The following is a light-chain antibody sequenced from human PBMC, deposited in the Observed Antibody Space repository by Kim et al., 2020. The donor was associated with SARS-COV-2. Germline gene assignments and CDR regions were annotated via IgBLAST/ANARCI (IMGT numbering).Light chain of an antibody. CDR2: GAS. J-gene: IGKJ2*01. Sequence: EIVLTQSPGTLSLSPGEGATLSCRASQSVGTYLAWYQQRPGQAPRLLMYGASMRATGISDRFSGSGSGTDFTLTITRLEPEDFAVYYCQRYGSSPYTFGKGTKLEI. V-gene: IGKV3-20*01. CDR3: QRYGSSPYT. CDR1: QSVGTY.